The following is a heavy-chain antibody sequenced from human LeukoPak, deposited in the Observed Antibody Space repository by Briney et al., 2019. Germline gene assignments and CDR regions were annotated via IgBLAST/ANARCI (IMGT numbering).Heavy chain of an antibody. CDR2: ISAYNGNT. Sequence: ASVKVSCKASGYTFTSYGISWVRQAPGQGLEWMGWISAYNGNTNYAQKFQGRVTMTRDMSTSTVYMELSSLRSEDTAVYYCAREKSRVAGADYWGQGTLVTVSS. CDR1: GYTFTSYG. CDR3: AREKSRVAGADY. V-gene: IGHV1-18*01. D-gene: IGHD6-19*01. J-gene: IGHJ4*02.